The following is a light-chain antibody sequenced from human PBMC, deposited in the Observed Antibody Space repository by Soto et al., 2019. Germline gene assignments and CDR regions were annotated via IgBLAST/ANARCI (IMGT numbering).Light chain of an antibody. J-gene: IGKJ4*01. CDR3: QQRSNWPLT. CDR1: QSVSSY. V-gene: IGKV3-11*01. Sequence: EIVLTQSPATLSLSPGERATISCRASQSVSSYLARYQQKPGQAPRLLIYDASNRATGIPARFSGSGSGTDFTLTISSLVPEDFAVYYCQQRSNWPLTFGGGTKVEIK. CDR2: DAS.